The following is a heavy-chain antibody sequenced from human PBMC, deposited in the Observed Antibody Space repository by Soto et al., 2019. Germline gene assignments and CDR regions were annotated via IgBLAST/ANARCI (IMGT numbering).Heavy chain of an antibody. D-gene: IGHD1-26*01. Sequence: ASVKVSCTASGYTFSSYAIHWVRQAPGQGLEWMGWINPGNANTKNSQTFQGRVTITSDTSASTAYMELSSLTSEDTAVYYCARVDGTYWGQGTLVTVSS. CDR1: GYTFSSYA. CDR2: INPGNANT. CDR3: ARVDGTY. V-gene: IGHV1-3*01. J-gene: IGHJ4*02.